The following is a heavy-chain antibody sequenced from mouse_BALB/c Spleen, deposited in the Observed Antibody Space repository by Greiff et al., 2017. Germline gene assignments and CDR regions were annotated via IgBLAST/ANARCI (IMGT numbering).Heavy chain of an antibody. V-gene: IGHV5-6-2*01. J-gene: IGHJ4*01. CDR2: INSNGGST. CDR3: ARQGLFGNYLYYAMDY. D-gene: IGHD2-1*01. CDR1: GYTFSSYY. Sequence: EVKLVESGGGLVKPGGSLKLSCAASGYTFSSYYMSWVRQTPGKRLELVAAINSNGGSTYYPETVKGRFTITRDNAKNTLYLQMSSLTSEDTALYYSARQGLFGNYLYYAMDYWGQGTSVTVSS.